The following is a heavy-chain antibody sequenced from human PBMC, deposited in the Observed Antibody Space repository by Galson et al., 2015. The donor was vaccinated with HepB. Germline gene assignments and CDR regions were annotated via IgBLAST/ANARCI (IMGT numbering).Heavy chain of an antibody. J-gene: IGHJ4*02. V-gene: IGHV1-69*13. CDR3: AGARGAVVGATTEPFDF. Sequence: SVKVSCKASGCTFSSYAISWVRQAPGQGLEWMGGIIPIFGTANYAQKFQGRVTITADESTSTAYMELSSLRSEDTAVYYCAGARGAVVGATTEPFDFWGQGTLVTVSS. CDR1: GCTFSSYA. CDR2: IIPIFGTA. D-gene: IGHD1-26*01.